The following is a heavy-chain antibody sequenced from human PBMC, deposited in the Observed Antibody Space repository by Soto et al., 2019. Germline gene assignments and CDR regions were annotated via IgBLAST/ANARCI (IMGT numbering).Heavy chain of an antibody. D-gene: IGHD6-25*01. CDR2: SSPYDGST. V-gene: IGHV1-46*01. Sequence: QVQLVQSGAEVKKPGASVKVSCKASGFTFTNYFFHWVRQAPRQDLEWMGISSPYDGSTNYAQSLQGRVTMTSDTSTSTVYMELSSLRSEDTAVYYCARGDGRGSSGFYYYYGMDVWGHGTTVTVSS. J-gene: IGHJ6*02. CDR3: ARGDGRGSSGFYYYYGMDV. CDR1: GFTFTNYF.